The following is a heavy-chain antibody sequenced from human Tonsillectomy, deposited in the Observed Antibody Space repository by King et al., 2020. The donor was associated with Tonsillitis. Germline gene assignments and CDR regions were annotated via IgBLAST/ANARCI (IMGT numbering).Heavy chain of an antibody. CDR3: ARDSVEMAADAFDI. D-gene: IGHD5-24*01. J-gene: IGHJ3*02. Sequence: VQLVESGGGVVQPGRSLRLSCGASVFTFSNYAIHWVRQAPGKGLEWVAVISDDGSDKYYADSVKGRFSISRDNSKNTVYLRMNSLGGGDTAVYYCARDSVEMAADAFDIWGQGTLVTVSS. CDR1: VFTFSNYA. CDR2: ISDDGSDK. V-gene: IGHV3-30*01.